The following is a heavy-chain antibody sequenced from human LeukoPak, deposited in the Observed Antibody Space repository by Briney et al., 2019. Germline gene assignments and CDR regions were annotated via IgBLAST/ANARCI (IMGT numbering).Heavy chain of an antibody. V-gene: IGHV1-46*01. CDR1: GYTFTGYY. Sequence: GASVKVSCKASGYTFTGYYMHWVRQAPGQGLEWMGIINPSGGSTSYAQKFQGRVTMTRDTSTSTVYMELSSLRSEDTAVYYCARGGSGSYYHYGMDVWGQGTTVTVSS. CDR2: INPSGGST. CDR3: ARGGSGSYYHYGMDV. J-gene: IGHJ6*02. D-gene: IGHD3-10*01.